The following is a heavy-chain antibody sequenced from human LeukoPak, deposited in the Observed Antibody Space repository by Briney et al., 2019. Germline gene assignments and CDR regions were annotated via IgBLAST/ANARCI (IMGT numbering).Heavy chain of an antibody. D-gene: IGHD1-26*01. CDR1: GFTSSSYA. CDR3: AKCSGNYYDAFDI. V-gene: IGHV3-23*01. CDR2: ISGSDGST. Sequence: PGGSLRLSCAASGFTSSSYAMSWVRQAPGKGLEWVSTISGSDGSTYYPDSVKGRFTISRDNSKNTMYLQMNSLRAVDTAVYYCAKCSGNYYDAFDIWGQGTMVTVSS. J-gene: IGHJ3*02.